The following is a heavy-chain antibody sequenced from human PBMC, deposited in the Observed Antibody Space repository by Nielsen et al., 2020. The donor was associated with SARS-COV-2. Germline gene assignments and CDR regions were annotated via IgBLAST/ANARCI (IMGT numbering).Heavy chain of an antibody. V-gene: IGHV4-59*01. CDR3: AREGPSYSSSSGLYFDL. D-gene: IGHD6-6*01. Sequence: SETLSLTCAVYGGSFSGYYWSWIRQPPGKGLEWIGYIYYSGSTNYNPSLKSRVTISVDTSKNQFSLKLSSVTAADTAVYYCAREGPSYSSSSGLYFDLWGRGTLVTVSS. J-gene: IGHJ2*01. CDR1: GGSFSGYY. CDR2: IYYSGST.